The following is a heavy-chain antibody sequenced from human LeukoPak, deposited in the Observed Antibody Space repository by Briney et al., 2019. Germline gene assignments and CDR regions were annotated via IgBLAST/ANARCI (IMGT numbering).Heavy chain of an antibody. Sequence: NPGGSLRLSCAASGFTFSSYSMNWVRQAPGKGLEWVSSISSSSSYIYYADSVKGRFTISRDNAKNSLYLQMNSLRAEDTAVYYCARERGYCSGGSCPGGYYMDVWGKGTTVTISS. CDR3: ARERGYCSGGSCPGGYYMDV. J-gene: IGHJ6*03. CDR1: GFTFSSYS. CDR2: ISSSSSYI. V-gene: IGHV3-21*01. D-gene: IGHD2-15*01.